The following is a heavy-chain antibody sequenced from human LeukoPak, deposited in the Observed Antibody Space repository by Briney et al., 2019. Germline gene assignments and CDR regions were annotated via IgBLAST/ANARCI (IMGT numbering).Heavy chain of an antibody. D-gene: IGHD3-22*01. CDR2: FDPEDGET. CDR1: GYTLTELS. CDR3: ATGITMIVPDY. J-gene: IGHJ4*02. V-gene: IGHV1-24*01. Sequence: ASVKVSCKVSGYTLTELSMHWVRQAPGKGPEWMGGFDPEDGETIYAQKFQGRVTMTKDTSTDTAYMELSSLRSEDTAVYYCATGITMIVPDYWGQGTLVTVSS.